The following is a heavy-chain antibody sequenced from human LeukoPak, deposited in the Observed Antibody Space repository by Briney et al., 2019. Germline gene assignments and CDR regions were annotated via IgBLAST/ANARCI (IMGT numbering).Heavy chain of an antibody. CDR2: IYPGDSKT. CDR1: GYSFKNYW. CDR3: ARQGFVASYGVDV. V-gene: IGHV5-51*01. J-gene: IGHJ6*02. Sequence: GESLKISCKGSGYSFKNYWIAWVRQMPGKGLEWMGTIYPGDSKTIYNPSFQGQVTISADKSISTAYLQWSSLKASDTAKYYCARQGFVASYGVDVWGQGTTVTVSS.